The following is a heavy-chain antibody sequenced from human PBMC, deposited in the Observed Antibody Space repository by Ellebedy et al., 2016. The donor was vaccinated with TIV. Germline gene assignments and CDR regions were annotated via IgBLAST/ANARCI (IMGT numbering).Heavy chain of an antibody. CDR3: ARQVLVAGNGDWFDP. V-gene: IGHV4-39*01. CDR1: GGSISSSSYY. D-gene: IGHD6-19*01. CDR2: IYYSGST. J-gene: IGHJ5*02. Sequence: SETLSLTCTVSGGSISSSSYYWGWIRQPPGKGLEWIGSIYYSGSTYYNPSLKSRVTISVDTSKNQFSLKLSSVTAADTAVYYCARQVLVAGNGDWFDPWGQGTLVTVSS.